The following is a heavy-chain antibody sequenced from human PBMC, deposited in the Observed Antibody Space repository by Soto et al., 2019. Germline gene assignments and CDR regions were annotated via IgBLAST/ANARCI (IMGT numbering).Heavy chain of an antibody. CDR2: ISGSGGST. V-gene: IGHV3-23*01. J-gene: IGHJ4*02. CDR1: GFTFSSYA. CDR3: AKEVAVAGHFDY. D-gene: IGHD6-19*01. Sequence: GGSMRLSXAASGFTFSSYAMSWVRQAPGKGLEWVSAISGSGGSTYYADSVKGRFTISRDNSKNTLYLQMNSLRAEDTAVYYCAKEVAVAGHFDYWGQGTLVTVSS.